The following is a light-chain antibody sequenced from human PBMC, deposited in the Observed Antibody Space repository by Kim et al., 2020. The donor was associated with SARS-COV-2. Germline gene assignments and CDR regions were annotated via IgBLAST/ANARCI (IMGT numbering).Light chain of an antibody. CDR2: DVN. Sequence: QSALTQPASVSGSPGQSITVSWTGSYSDISYYTYVSWYQQHPGKAPKLIIYDVNTRPSGVSNRFSGTQSGNTASLTISGLQAEDEADYFCSSYTRTKIIVFGGGTKLTVL. CDR3: SSYTRTKIIV. CDR1: YSDISYYTY. V-gene: IGLV2-14*03. J-gene: IGLJ3*02.